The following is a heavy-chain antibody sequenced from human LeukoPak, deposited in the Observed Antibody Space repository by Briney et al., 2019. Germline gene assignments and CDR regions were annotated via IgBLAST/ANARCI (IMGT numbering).Heavy chain of an antibody. Sequence: PGGPLRLSCAASGFTFDDYAMHWVRQAPGKGLEWVSGISWNSGSIGYADSVKGRFTISRDNAKNSLYLQMNSLRAEDTALYYCAKDISSSWYWNFDYWGQGTLVTVSS. V-gene: IGHV3-9*01. CDR1: GFTFDDYA. J-gene: IGHJ4*02. D-gene: IGHD6-13*01. CDR2: ISWNSGSI. CDR3: AKDISSSWYWNFDY.